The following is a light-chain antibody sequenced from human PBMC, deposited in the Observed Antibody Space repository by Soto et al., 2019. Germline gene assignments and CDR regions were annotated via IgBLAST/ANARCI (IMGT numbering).Light chain of an antibody. J-gene: IGKJ5*01. V-gene: IGKV3-15*01. Sequence: EIVITQSPATLSVSPGERATLSCRDSQSVSSNLAWYQQKPGQAPRLLIYGASTRETGIPARFSGSGSGTEFTLTISSLQSEDFAVYYCQQYNNWTITFGQGTRLEIK. CDR1: QSVSSN. CDR3: QQYNNWTIT. CDR2: GAS.